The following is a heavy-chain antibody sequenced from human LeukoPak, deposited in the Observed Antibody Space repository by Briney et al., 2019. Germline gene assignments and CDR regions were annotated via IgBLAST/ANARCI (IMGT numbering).Heavy chain of an antibody. CDR3: ARGSPWDILTGYYFYYFDY. J-gene: IGHJ4*02. CDR2: ISYDGSNK. D-gene: IGHD3-9*01. Sequence: PGGSLRLSCAASGFTFSSYAMHWVRQAPGKGLEWVAVISYDGSNKYYADSVKGRFTISRDNSKNTLYLQMNSLRAEDTAVYYCARGSPWDILTGYYFYYFDYWGQGTLVTVSS. CDR1: GFTFSSYA. V-gene: IGHV3-30*14.